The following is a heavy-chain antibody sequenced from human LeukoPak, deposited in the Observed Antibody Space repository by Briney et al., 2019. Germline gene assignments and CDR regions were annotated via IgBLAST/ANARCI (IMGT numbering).Heavy chain of an antibody. J-gene: IGHJ4*02. V-gene: IGHV1-18*04. D-gene: IGHD3-16*01. Sequence: ASVKVSCKASGYTFTSYGISWVRQAPGQGLEWMGRISAYNGNTNYAQKLQGRVTMTTDTSTSTAYMELRSMRSDDTAVYYCARVVSMITCGGVVEGGGFDYWGQGTLVTVSS. CDR2: ISAYNGNT. CDR3: ARVVSMITCGGVVEGGGFDY. CDR1: GYTFTSYG.